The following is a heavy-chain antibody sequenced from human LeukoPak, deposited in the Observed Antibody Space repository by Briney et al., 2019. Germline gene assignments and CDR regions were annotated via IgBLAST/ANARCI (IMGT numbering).Heavy chain of an antibody. V-gene: IGHV3-48*02. CDR3: ARSKWERPLGDY. Sequence: GGSLTLSCAASGFTFSSYSMHWVRQAPGRGREWLSYISSSSSTIYYADSVKGRFTISRDNAKNSLYLQVNSLRDEDTAVYYCARSKWERPLGDYWGQGTLVTVSS. D-gene: IGHD1-26*01. CDR1: GFTFSSYS. CDR2: ISSSSSTI. J-gene: IGHJ4*02.